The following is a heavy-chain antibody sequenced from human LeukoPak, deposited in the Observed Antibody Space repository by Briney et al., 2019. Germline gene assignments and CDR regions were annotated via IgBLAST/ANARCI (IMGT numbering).Heavy chain of an antibody. Sequence: SETLSLTCAVYGGSFSGYYWSWIRQPPGKGLEWIGEINHSGSTNYNPSLKSRVTISVDTSKNQFSLKLSSVTSADTAVYYCASRRYYYDSSGYRYWGQGTLVTVSS. D-gene: IGHD3-22*01. J-gene: IGHJ4*02. V-gene: IGHV4-34*01. CDR1: GGSFSGYY. CDR3: ASRRYYYDSSGYRY. CDR2: INHSGST.